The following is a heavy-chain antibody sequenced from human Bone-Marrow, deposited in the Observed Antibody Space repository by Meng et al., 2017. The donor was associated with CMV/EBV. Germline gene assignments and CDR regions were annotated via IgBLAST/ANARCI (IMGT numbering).Heavy chain of an antibody. V-gene: IGHV3-53*01. CDR1: GFTFSYYW. Sequence: GESLKISCAASGFTFSYYWMTWVRQAPGKGLEWLSVIYSSGDTHYAASVEGRFTISRDDSKNTLHLQMNSLTTEDTAVYFCGRAYRLGDSTGWYRPLDYWGQGTLVTVSS. D-gene: IGHD6-19*01. J-gene: IGHJ4*02. CDR3: GRAYRLGDSTGWYRPLDY. CDR2: IYSSGDT.